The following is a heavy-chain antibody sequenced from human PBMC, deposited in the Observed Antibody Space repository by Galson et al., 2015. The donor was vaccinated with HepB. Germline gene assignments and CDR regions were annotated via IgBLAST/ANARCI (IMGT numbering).Heavy chain of an antibody. Sequence: SVKVSCKASGYTFTSYAMHWVRQAPGQRLEWMGWINAGNGNTKYSQKFQGRVTITRDTSASTAYMELSSLRSEDTAVYYCARARSPSSGYYYVVWFDPWGQGTLVTVSS. CDR2: INAGNGNT. V-gene: IGHV1-3*01. CDR1: GYTFTSYA. J-gene: IGHJ5*02. CDR3: ARARSPSSGYYYVVWFDP. D-gene: IGHD3-22*01.